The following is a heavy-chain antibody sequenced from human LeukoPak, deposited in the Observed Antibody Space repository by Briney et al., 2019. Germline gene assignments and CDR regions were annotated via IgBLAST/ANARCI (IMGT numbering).Heavy chain of an antibody. CDR1: GGSISSYY. CDR2: IYYSGST. J-gene: IGHJ4*02. Sequence: SETLSLTCTVSGGSISSYYRSWIRQPPGKGLEWIGYIYYSGSTNYNPSLKSRVTISVDTSKNQFSLKLSSVTAADTAVYYCATIPVVNTAMVTDDYWGQGNLVTVSS. D-gene: IGHD5-18*01. V-gene: IGHV4-59*01. CDR3: ATIPVVNTAMVTDDY.